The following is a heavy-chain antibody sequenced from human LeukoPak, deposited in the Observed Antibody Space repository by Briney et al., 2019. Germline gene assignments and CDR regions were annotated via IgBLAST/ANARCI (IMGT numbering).Heavy chain of an antibody. CDR3: AKEGDFYDILTDY. D-gene: IGHD3-9*01. Sequence: GGSLRLCCAVSGFTFRTYAMSWVRQTPGKGLEWVSGISGSGGSTYYADSVKGRFTISRDNSKDTLYLQMNSLRAEDTAVYYCAKEGDFYDILTDYWGQGTLVTVSS. CDR2: ISGSGGST. J-gene: IGHJ4*02. CDR1: GFTFRTYA. V-gene: IGHV3-23*01.